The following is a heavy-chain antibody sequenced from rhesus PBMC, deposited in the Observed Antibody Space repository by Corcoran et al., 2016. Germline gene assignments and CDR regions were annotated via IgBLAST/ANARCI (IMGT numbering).Heavy chain of an antibody. D-gene: IGHD3-9*01. CDR2: ISGSSGST. Sequence: QVQLQESGPGLVKPSETLSLTCAVSGGSISSSNWWSWIRQPPGKGLEWIWYISGSSGSTYYIPSRTRRVTISTDTSKIQFSLKLSSVTAADTAMYYCARDAPHYADDYGYYYTTGLDSWGQGVVVTVSS. V-gene: IGHV4-65*01. CDR1: GGSISSSNW. J-gene: IGHJ6*01. CDR3: ARDAPHYADDYGYYYTTGLDS.